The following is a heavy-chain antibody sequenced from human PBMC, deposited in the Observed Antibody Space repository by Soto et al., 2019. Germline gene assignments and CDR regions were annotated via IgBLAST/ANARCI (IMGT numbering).Heavy chain of an antibody. CDR1: GFTFSSYA. CDR3: AKEGEKGSGWSPRDY. D-gene: IGHD6-13*01. CDR2: ISGSGGST. Sequence: PGGSLRLSCAAPGFTFSSYAMSWVRQAPGKGLEWVSAISGSGGSTYYADSVKGRFTISRDNSKNTLYLQMNSLRAEDTAVYYCAKEGEKGSGWSPRDYWGQGTLVTVSS. V-gene: IGHV3-23*01. J-gene: IGHJ4*02.